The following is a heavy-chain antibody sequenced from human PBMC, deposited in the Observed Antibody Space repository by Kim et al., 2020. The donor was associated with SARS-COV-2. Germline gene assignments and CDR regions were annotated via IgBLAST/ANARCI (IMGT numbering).Heavy chain of an antibody. Sequence: GGSLRLSCAASGFTFSSYGMHWVRQAPGKGLEWVAVIWYDGSNKYYADSVKGRFTISRDNSKNTLYLQMNSLRAEDTAVYYCARGGYSNYRGWFDPWGQGTLVTVSS. CDR3: ARGGYSNYRGWFDP. D-gene: IGHD4-4*01. J-gene: IGHJ5*02. CDR1: GFTFSSYG. CDR2: IWYDGSNK. V-gene: IGHV3-33*01.